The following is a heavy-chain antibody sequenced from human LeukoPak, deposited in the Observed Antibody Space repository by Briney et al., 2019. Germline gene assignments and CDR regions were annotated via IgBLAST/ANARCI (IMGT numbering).Heavy chain of an antibody. CDR1: GSPISSSTNY. CDR3: ARGQDFDY. J-gene: IGHJ4*02. V-gene: IGHV4-39*07. CDR2: VYFSGSA. Sequence: PSETLSLTCTVSGSPISSSTNYWGWIRQPPGKGPEWIGSVYFSGSAYYNPSLKSRVTISIDTSKSQFFLKMSSVTAADTAVYYCARGQDFDYWGQGTLVTVSS.